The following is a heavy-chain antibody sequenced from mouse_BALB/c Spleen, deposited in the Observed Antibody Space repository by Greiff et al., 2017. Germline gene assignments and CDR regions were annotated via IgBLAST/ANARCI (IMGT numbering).Heavy chain of an antibody. CDR1: GFTFSSYT. V-gene: IGHV5-12-2*01. CDR3: ARRNYDYDWFAY. D-gene: IGHD2-4*01. Sequence: EVQGVESGGGLVQPGGSLKLSCAASGFTFSSYTMSWVRQTPEKRLEWVAYISNGGGSTYYPDTVKGRFTISRDNAKNTLYLQMSSLKSEDTAMYYCARRNYDYDWFAYWGQGTLVTVSA. CDR2: ISNGGGST. J-gene: IGHJ3*01.